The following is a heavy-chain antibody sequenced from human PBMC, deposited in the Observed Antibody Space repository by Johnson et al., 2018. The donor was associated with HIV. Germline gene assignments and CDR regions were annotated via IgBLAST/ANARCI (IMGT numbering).Heavy chain of an antibody. Sequence: VQLVESGGGVVRPGESLRLSCAASGFTFDDYGMTWVRQAPGKGLEWVSGINWDGGVTGYADSLKGRFTISRDNARNSLYLQMNSRRAEDTALYFCARGKGAAAGLDAFDIWGQGIMVSVSS. D-gene: IGHD6-13*01. CDR3: ARGKGAAAGLDAFDI. V-gene: IGHV3-20*04. CDR1: GFTFDDYG. CDR2: INWDGGVT. J-gene: IGHJ3*02.